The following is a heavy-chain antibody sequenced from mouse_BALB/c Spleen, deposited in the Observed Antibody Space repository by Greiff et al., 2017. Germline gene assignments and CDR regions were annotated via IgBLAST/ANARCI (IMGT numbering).Heavy chain of an antibody. D-gene: IGHD3-1*01. V-gene: IGHV1-39*01. CDR1: GYSFTGYN. CDR2: IDPYYGGT. J-gene: IGHJ4*01. Sequence: ESGPELEKPGASVKISCKASGYSFTGYNLNWVKQSNGKSLEWIGNIDPYYGGTSYNQKFKGKATLTVDKSSSTAYMQLKSLTSEDSAVYYCARRKNSSGYVYYAMDYWGQGTSVTVSS. CDR3: ARRKNSSGYVYYAMDY.